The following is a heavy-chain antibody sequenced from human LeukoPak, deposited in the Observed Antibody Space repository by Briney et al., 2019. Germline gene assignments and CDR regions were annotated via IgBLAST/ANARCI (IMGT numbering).Heavy chain of an antibody. V-gene: IGHV4-59*01. J-gene: IGHJ5*02. D-gene: IGHD5-18*01. CDR2: IYYSGST. CDR3: ARGRGYSYGSVWFDP. Sequence: SETLSLTCTVSGGSISSYYWSWIRQPPGKGLEWIGYIYYSGSTNYNPSLKSRVTISVDTSKNQFSLKLSSVTAADTAVHYCARGRGYSYGSVWFDPWGQGTLVTVSS. CDR1: GGSISSYY.